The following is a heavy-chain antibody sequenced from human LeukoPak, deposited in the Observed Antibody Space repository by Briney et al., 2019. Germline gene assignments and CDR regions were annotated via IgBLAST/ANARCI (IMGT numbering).Heavy chain of an antibody. J-gene: IGHJ6*02. V-gene: IGHV4-59*08. Sequence: SETLSLTCSVSGDSLSIYYWNWIRQSPGKGLEWIGYFFYTGTTNYNPSLKSRVSMSVDKSKNLVSLTLRSVTAADSAVYYCARRTSHYHGLDVWGPGTTVIVSS. CDR3: ARRTSHYHGLDV. CDR2: FFYTGTT. D-gene: IGHD3/OR15-3a*01. CDR1: GDSLSIYY.